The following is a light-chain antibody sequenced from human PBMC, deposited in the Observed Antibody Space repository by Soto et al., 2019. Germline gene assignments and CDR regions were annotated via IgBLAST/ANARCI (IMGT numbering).Light chain of an antibody. CDR2: GAS. CDR3: QQYCSLPWT. Sequence: EIVLTQSPGTLSLSPGDRATLSCRASQSVTANFLAWYQHKPGQAPRLLISGASSRATGIPDRFTGSGSGTDFTLTLSRLEPEDFAVYSCQQYCSLPWTFGQGTKVEI. J-gene: IGKJ1*01. V-gene: IGKV3-20*01. CDR1: QSVTANF.